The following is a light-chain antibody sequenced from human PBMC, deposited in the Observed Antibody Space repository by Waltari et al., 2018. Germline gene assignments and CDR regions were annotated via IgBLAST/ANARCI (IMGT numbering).Light chain of an antibody. J-gene: IGKJ1*01. Sequence: DIVMTQSPDSLAVSLGERATSNCKSSQSVLHSSNNKNYLAWYQQKPGQPPKLLIYWASTQESGVPDRFSGSGSGTDFTLTISSLQAEDVAVYYCQQYYSTCQFGQGTKVEIK. CDR1: QSVLHSSNNKNY. V-gene: IGKV4-1*01. CDR2: WAS. CDR3: QQYYSTCQ.